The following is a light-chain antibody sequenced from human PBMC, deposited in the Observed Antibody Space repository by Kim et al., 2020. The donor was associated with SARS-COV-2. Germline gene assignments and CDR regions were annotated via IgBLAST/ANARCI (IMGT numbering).Light chain of an antibody. Sequence: PGQTATLFCRASQSVSSTYLAWYQQKPGQAPRLLISGASSRATGIPDRFSGSGSGTVFTLTISRLEPEDFAVYYCQQYGGSPPYTFGQGTKLEI. V-gene: IGKV3-20*01. CDR2: GAS. J-gene: IGKJ2*01. CDR3: QQYGGSPPYT. CDR1: QSVSSTY.